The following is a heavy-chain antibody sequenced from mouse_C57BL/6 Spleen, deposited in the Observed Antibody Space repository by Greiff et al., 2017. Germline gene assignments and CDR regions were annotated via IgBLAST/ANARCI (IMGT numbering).Heavy chain of an antibody. D-gene: IGHD2-1*01. CDR3: ARDDGNHWYFDV. CDR1: GYAFTNYL. J-gene: IGHJ1*03. Sequence: VKLMESGAELVRPGTSVKVSCKASGYAFTNYLIEWVKQRPGQGLEWIGVINPGSGGTNYNEKFKGKATLTADKSSSTAYMQLSSLTSEDSAVYFCARDDGNHWYFDVWGTGTTVTVSS. CDR2: INPGSGGT. V-gene: IGHV1-54*01.